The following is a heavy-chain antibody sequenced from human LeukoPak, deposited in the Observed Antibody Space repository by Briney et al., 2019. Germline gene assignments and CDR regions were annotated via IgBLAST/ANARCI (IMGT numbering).Heavy chain of an antibody. CDR3: AHRHCSSTSCYGYFDY. J-gene: IGHJ4*02. CDR1: GFSLSTSGVG. D-gene: IGHD2-2*01. Sequence: ESGPTLVKPTQTLTLTCTFSGFSLSTSGVGVGWIRQPPGKALEWLALIYWDDDKRYSPSLKSRLTITKDTSKNPVVLTMTNMDPVDTATYYCAHRHCSSTSCYGYFDYWGQGTLVTVSS. CDR2: IYWDDDK. V-gene: IGHV2-5*02.